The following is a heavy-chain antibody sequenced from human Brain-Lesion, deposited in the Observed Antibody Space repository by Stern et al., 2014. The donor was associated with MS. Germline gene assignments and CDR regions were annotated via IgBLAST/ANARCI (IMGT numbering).Heavy chain of an antibody. CDR3: ARGERWFDS. Sequence: EVQLVESGGGLVQPGGSLRLSWAASGFTFSNYWMHWVRQAPGKGLVWGSRFNNDWRRTSYADSVKGRFTMSRDNAKNTLYLQMNSLRVEDTAIYYCARGERWFDSWGQGTLVTVSS. D-gene: IGHD3-10*01. J-gene: IGHJ5*01. CDR1: GFTFSNYW. CDR2: FNNDWRRT. V-gene: IGHV3-74*02.